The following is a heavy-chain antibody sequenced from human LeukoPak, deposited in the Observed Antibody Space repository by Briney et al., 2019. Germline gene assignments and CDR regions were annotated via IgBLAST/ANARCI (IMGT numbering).Heavy chain of an antibody. CDR2: ISYDGSSK. J-gene: IGHJ6*02. D-gene: IGHD6-13*01. V-gene: IGHV3-30*03. CDR1: GFIFSTYW. Sequence: GGSLRLSCAASGFIFSTYWMSWVRQAPGKGLEWVAVISYDGSSKSYADSVNGRFTISRDSSGNTLYLQMNSLRAEDTAVYYCARRTAASGRVYYAMDVWGQGTTVTVSS. CDR3: ARRTAASGRVYYAMDV.